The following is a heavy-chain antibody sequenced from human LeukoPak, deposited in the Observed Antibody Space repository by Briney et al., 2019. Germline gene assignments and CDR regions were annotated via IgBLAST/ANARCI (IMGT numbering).Heavy chain of an antibody. D-gene: IGHD5-24*01. CDR2: NASSGRNT. V-gene: IGHV3-23*01. CDR1: GFNFNDAA. CDR3: TKDIQLSA. J-gene: IGHJ3*01. Sequence: TGGSLRLSCAASGFNFNDAAMTWVRQARGKGLEWVSLNASSGRNTYYTDSVRGRFTISRDNSKKTLSLQMNSLRVEDTAIYYCTKDIQLSAWGLGTMVTVSS.